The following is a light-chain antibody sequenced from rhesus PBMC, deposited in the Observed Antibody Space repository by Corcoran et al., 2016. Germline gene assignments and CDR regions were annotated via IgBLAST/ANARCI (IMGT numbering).Light chain of an antibody. J-gene: IGLJ6*01. Sequence: QSAPTQPPSVSGSPGQSLPISCTGTSSDVGGFDFVSWYQQTPGKVPKLMIYDVTKRPSGVSDRLSASKSGNTASLTISRLQAEDEADYYCCSYTSSNTLVFGSGTKLTVV. CDR2: DVT. V-gene: IGLV2S7*01. CDR1: SSDVGGFDF. CDR3: CSYTSSNTLV.